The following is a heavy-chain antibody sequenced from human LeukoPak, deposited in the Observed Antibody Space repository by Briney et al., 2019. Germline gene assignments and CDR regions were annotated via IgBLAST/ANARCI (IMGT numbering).Heavy chain of an antibody. J-gene: IGHJ5*02. CDR1: GYTFTSYG. V-gene: IGHV1-18*04. CDR2: ISAYNGNT. CDR3: ARVRGYCSSTSCYGENWFDP. Sequence: APVKVSRKASGYTFTSYGISWVRQAPGQGLEWMGWISAYNGNTNYAQKLQGRVTMTTDTATSTAHMELRSLRSDDTAVYYCARVRGYCSSTSCYGENWFDPWGQGTLVTVSS. D-gene: IGHD2-2*01.